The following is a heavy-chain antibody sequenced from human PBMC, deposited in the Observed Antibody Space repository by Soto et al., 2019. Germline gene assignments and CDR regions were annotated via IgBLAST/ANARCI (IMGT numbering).Heavy chain of an antibody. J-gene: IGHJ4*02. Sequence: QVQLVQSGAEVKKPGASVKVSCKASGYTFTGYYMHWVRQAPGQGLEWMGWINPNSGGTNYAQKFQGWVTMTRDTSISTVYMELSRLRSDDTAVYYCARAEGYSYGTPYYFDYWGQGTLVTVSS. CDR1: GYTFTGYY. CDR3: ARAEGYSYGTPYYFDY. CDR2: INPNSGGT. V-gene: IGHV1-2*04. D-gene: IGHD5-18*01.